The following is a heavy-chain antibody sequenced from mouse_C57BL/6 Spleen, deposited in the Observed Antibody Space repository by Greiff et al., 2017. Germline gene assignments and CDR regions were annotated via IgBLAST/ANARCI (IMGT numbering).Heavy chain of an antibody. V-gene: IGHV5-17*01. CDR3: ARNWDDAY. J-gene: IGHJ3*01. Sequence: EVQRVESGGGLVKPGGSLKISCAASGFTFSDYGMHWVRQAPEKGLEWVAYISSGSSTIYYADTVKGRFTISRDNAKNTLFLQMTSLRSEDTAMYYCARNWDDAYWGQGTLVTVSA. D-gene: IGHD4-1*01. CDR2: ISSGSSTI. CDR1: GFTFSDYG.